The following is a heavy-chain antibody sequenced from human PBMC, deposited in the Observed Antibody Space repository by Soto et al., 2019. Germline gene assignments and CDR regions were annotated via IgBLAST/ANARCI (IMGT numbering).Heavy chain of an antibody. CDR1: GSSISSYY. Sequence: PSETLSLTCTVSGSSISSYYWDWIQQLPRKGLEWIGYTHYRGTTTYHPPLQALFTISLDTSRNKFSLNLIALPAAATAEYYSTENPWTMRAGSDNWSQGALVNVSS. V-gene: IGHV4-59*12. CDR2: THYRGTT. D-gene: IGHD6-19*01. J-gene: IGHJ4*02. CDR3: TENPWTMRAGSDN.